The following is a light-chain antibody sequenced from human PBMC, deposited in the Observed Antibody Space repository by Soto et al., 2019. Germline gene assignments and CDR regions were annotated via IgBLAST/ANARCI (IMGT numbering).Light chain of an antibody. J-gene: IGLJ2*01. CDR1: AGAVMSGHY. CDR3: LLSYSGARV. Sequence: QTVVTQEPSLTVSPGGTVTVTCGSSAGAVMSGHYPYWFQQKPGQAPRALIYDISNRHSSTPARFSGSLLGGKAALTLSGAQPEDEAAYYCLLSYSGARVFGGGTKLTVL. V-gene: IGLV7-46*01. CDR2: DIS.